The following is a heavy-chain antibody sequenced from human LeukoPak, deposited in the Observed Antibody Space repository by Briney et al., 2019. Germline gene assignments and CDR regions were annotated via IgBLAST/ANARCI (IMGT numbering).Heavy chain of an antibody. V-gene: IGHV3-23*01. CDR1: GFTFSGYA. CDR2: ISGSGGNT. Sequence: GGSLRLSCAASGFTFSGYAMSWVRQAPGKGLEWVSAISGSGGNTYYADSVKGRFTISRDNSKNTLYLQMNSLRAEDTAVYYCAKGWVIDRNYFDYWGQGTLVTVSS. J-gene: IGHJ4*02. CDR3: AKGWVIDRNYFDY. D-gene: IGHD3-16*02.